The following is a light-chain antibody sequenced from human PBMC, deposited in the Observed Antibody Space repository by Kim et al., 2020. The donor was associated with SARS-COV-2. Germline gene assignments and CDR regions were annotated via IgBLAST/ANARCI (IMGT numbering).Light chain of an antibody. CDR2: DVS. Sequence: QSITISCTSTIGHVSGYNYISWYKHHPGKAPKLMIYDVSNRPSGVSNRFSGSKSVNTASLTISGLQADDEADYYCSSYTSSSTGVFGGGTQLTVL. CDR3: SSYTSSSTGV. CDR1: IGHVSGYNY. J-gene: IGLJ3*02. V-gene: IGLV2-14*03.